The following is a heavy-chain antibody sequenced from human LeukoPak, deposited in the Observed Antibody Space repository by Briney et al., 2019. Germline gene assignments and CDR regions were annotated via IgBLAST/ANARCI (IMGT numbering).Heavy chain of an antibody. V-gene: IGHV1-18*01. CDR2: ISAYNGNT. Sequence: ASVKDSCKASGYTFTRYGISWVRQAPGQGLEWMGWISAYNGNTNYAQKLQGRVTMTTDTSTSTAYMELRSLRSDDTAVYYCARVSSTSSLQDYWGQGTLVTVSS. CDR1: GYTFTRYG. J-gene: IGHJ4*02. CDR3: ARVSSTSSLQDY. D-gene: IGHD2-2*01.